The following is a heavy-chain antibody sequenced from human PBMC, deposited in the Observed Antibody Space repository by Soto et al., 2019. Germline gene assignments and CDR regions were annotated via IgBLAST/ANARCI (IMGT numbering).Heavy chain of an antibody. D-gene: IGHD3-3*01. CDR2: IKQDGSEK. CDR3: AKDYNNYWSGYYAH. Sequence: GGSLRLSCAASGFTFSSYWMSWVRQAPGKGLEWVANIKQDGSEKYYVDSVKGRFTISRDNAKNSLYLEMNSLRAEDTALYYCAKDYNNYWSGYYAHWGQGTPVTVYS. V-gene: IGHV3-7*03. CDR1: GFTFSSYW. J-gene: IGHJ4*02.